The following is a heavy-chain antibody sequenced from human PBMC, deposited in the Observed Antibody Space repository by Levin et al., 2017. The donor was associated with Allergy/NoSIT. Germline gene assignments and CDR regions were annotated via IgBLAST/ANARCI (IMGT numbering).Heavy chain of an antibody. CDR1: GFTFSSYG. J-gene: IGHJ4*02. CDR3: AKDSGYSSSWYVHPYSRGWYEIDY. Sequence: PGGSLRLSCAASGFTFSSYGMHWVRQAPGKGLEWVAVISYDGSNKYYADSVKGRFTISRDNSKNTLYLQMNSLRAEDTAVYYCAKDSGYSSSWYVHPYSRGWYEIDYWGQGTLVTVSS. V-gene: IGHV3-30*18. CDR2: ISYDGSNK. D-gene: IGHD6-13*01.